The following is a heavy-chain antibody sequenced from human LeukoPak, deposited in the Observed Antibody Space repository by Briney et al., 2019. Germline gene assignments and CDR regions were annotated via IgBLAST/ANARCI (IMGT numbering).Heavy chain of an antibody. CDR2: ISAYNGNT. Sequence: ASVKVSCKASGYTFTSYGISWVRQAPGQGLEWMGWISAYNGNTNYAQKLQGRVTMTTDTSTSTAYMELRSLRSDDTAVYYCARDRGIAACYYYYYYGMDVWGQGTTVTVSS. CDR3: ARDRGIAACYYYYYYGMDV. D-gene: IGHD6-6*01. J-gene: IGHJ6*02. V-gene: IGHV1-18*01. CDR1: GYTFTSYG.